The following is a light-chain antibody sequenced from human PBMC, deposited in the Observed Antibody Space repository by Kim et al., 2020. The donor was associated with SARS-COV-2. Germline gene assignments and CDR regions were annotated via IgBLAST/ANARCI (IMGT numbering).Light chain of an antibody. CDR2: DAS. V-gene: IGKV1-5*01. Sequence: DRVTIACRASQSISSWLAWYQQKPGKAPKLLIYDASSLESGVPSRFSGSGSGTEFTLTISSLQPDDFATYYCQQYNSYSYTFGQGTKLEI. J-gene: IGKJ2*01. CDR1: QSISSW. CDR3: QQYNSYSYT.